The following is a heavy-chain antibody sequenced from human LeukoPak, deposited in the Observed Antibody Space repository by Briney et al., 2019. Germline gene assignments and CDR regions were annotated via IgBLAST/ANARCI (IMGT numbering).Heavy chain of an antibody. CDR3: ARDTNNGLDV. D-gene: IGHD1-14*01. CDR1: GFTSGIYW. J-gene: IGHJ6*02. V-gene: IGHV3-48*04. CDR2: ISSSGRLM. Sequence: GGSLRLSCAASGFTSGIYWMTWVRQAPGKGLEWVSHISSSGRLMQYADSVKGRFTITRDNAQNFMSLQMNSLKPEDTAVYYCARDTNNGLDVWGRGTTVTVSS.